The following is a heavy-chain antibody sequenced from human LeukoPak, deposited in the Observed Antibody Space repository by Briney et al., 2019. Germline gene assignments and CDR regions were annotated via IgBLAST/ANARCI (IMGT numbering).Heavy chain of an antibody. D-gene: IGHD1-26*01. CDR3: ARVLLGATTINYYYYYMDV. CDR2: ITSRSTYI. V-gene: IGHV3-21*01. Sequence: GGSLRLSCAASGFTFSSYSMNWVRQAPGKGLEWVSSITSRSTYINYADSAKGRFTISRDNAKNSLYLQMNSLRAEGTAVYYCARVLLGATTINYYYYYMDVWGKGTTVTVSS. CDR1: GFTFSSYS. J-gene: IGHJ6*03.